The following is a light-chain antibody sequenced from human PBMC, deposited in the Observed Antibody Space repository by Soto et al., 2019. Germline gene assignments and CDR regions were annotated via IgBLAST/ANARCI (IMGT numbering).Light chain of an antibody. CDR1: QSISSW. V-gene: IGKV1-5*03. CDR3: QQYSDYSRT. CDR2: KAS. J-gene: IGKJ1*01. Sequence: DIQMTQSPSTLSASIGDRVTITCLASQSISSWLAWYQQKPGKAPKLLIYKASTLKSGVPSRFSGSGSGTEFTLTISSLQPDDFATYFCQQYSDYSRTFGQGTKVDIK.